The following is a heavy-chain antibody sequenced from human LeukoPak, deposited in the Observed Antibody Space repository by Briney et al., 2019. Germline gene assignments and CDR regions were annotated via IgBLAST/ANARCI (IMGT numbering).Heavy chain of an antibody. D-gene: IGHD3-22*01. J-gene: IGHJ5*02. CDR2: INHSGST. CDR3: ASGAYYYDSSGYTNWFDP. V-gene: IGHV4-34*01. Sequence: PSETLSLTCAVYGGSFSGYYWSWIRQPPGKGLEWIGEINHSGSTNYNPSLKSRVTISVDTSKNQFSLKLSSVTVADTAVYYCASGAYYYDSSGYTNWFDPWGQGTLVTVSS. CDR1: GGSFSGYY.